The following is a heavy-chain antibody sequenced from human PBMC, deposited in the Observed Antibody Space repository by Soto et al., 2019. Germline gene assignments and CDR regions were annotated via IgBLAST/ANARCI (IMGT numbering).Heavy chain of an antibody. J-gene: IGHJ3*02. D-gene: IGHD1-7*01. CDR1: GGSISSYY. CDR2: IYYSGST. V-gene: IGHV4-59*01. Sequence: SETLSLTCTVSGGSISSYYWSWIRQPPGKGLEWIGYIYYSGSTNYNPSLKSRVTISVDTSKNQFSLKLSSVTAADTAVYYCARNSGHSFDIWGQGTLVTVSS. CDR3: ARNSGHSFDI.